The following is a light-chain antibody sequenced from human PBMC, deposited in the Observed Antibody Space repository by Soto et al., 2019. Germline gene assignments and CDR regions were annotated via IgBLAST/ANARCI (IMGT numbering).Light chain of an antibody. CDR2: AAS. CDR3: QHLNSYPT. V-gene: IGKV1-9*01. J-gene: IGKJ3*01. CDR1: QGINTY. Sequence: DIQLTQSPSFLSASVGDRVTITCRASQGINTYLAWYQQQAGKAPKLLIYAASTLQSGVPSRFSGSGSGTEFTLTIRSLQPEDFATYFCQHLNSYPTFGPGTKVDIK.